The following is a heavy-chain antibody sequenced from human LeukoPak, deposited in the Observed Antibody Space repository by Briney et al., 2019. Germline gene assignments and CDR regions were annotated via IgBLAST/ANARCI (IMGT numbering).Heavy chain of an antibody. V-gene: IGHV4-38-2*02. CDR1: GYPNSSGYY. J-gene: IGHJ5*02. D-gene: IGHD2-21*01. Sequence: SETLSLPCSVSGYPNSSGYYLGRTRHPPGKGLEWIGRIYQSGSTHYNPSLKSRLTIPVDTPKNRFPLKLSSVTAADTAVYYCARDLAYWGGDCYSCGQGTLVTVSS. CDR2: IYQSGST. CDR3: ARDLAYWGGDCYS.